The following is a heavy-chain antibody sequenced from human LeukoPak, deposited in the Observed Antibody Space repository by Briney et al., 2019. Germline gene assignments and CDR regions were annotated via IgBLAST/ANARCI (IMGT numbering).Heavy chain of an antibody. V-gene: IGHV1-18*01. CDR3: ARDLAAAVRYYYYGMDV. Sequence: ASVKVSCKASGYTFTSYGISWVRQAPGQGLEWMGWISAYNGNTNYAQKLQGRVTMTTDTSTSTAYMELRSLGSDDTAVYYCARDLAAAVRYYYYGMDVWGQGTTVTVSS. J-gene: IGHJ6*02. CDR1: GYTFTSYG. CDR2: ISAYNGNT. D-gene: IGHD6-13*01.